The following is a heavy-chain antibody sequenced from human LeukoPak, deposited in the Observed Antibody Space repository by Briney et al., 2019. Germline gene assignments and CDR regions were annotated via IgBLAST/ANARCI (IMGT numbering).Heavy chain of an antibody. J-gene: IGHJ4*02. D-gene: IGHD4-17*01. CDR3: ARTKHYYGDFFDY. Sequence: SETLSLTCTVSGGSISSYYWSWIRQPPGKGLEWIGYIYYSGSTNYNPSLKSRVTISVDTSKNQFSLKLSSVIAADTAVYYCARTKHYYGDFFDYWGQGTLVTVSS. V-gene: IGHV4-59*01. CDR1: GGSISSYY. CDR2: IYYSGST.